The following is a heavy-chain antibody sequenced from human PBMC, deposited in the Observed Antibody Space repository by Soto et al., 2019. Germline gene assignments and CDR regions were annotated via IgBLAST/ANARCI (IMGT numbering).Heavy chain of an antibody. CDR1: GFTFSNYA. D-gene: IGHD5-12*01. Sequence: PGGSLRLSCAASGFTFSNYAMTWVRQAPGKGLEWVSAISGSGGSTYYADSVKGRFTISRDNSKNTLYLQMNSLRADDTAVYYCARGDGYDPYSYFDYWGQGILVTSPQ. CDR3: ARGDGYDPYSYFDY. V-gene: IGHV3-23*01. CDR2: ISGSGGST. J-gene: IGHJ4*02.